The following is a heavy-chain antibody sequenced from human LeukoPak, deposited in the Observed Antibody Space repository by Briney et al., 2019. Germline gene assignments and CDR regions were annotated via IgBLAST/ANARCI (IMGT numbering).Heavy chain of an antibody. D-gene: IGHD4-17*01. J-gene: IGHJ4*02. Sequence: PSETLSLTCTVSGGSVSSGSYYWSWIRQPPGKGLEWIGYIYYGGSTNYNPSLKSRVTISVDTSKNQFSLKLSSVTAADTAVYYCAREPVTTFYYFDYWGQGTLVTVSS. CDR2: IYYGGST. V-gene: IGHV4-61*01. CDR3: AREPVTTFYYFDY. CDR1: GGSVSSGSYY.